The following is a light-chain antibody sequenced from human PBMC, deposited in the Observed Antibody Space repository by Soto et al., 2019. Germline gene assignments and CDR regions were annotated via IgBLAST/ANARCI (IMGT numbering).Light chain of an antibody. J-gene: IGKJ2*01. CDR3: QQYGLPPHS. Sequence: EIVLTQSPGTLSLSPGERATLSCRASQCVYNNYLAWYQQKPGQTPRLLVNGASNRATGIPDRFSGGGSGTDFTLTISSLEPEDFAVYYCQQYGLPPHSFGQGTRVEIK. CDR2: GAS. CDR1: QCVYNNY. V-gene: IGKV3-20*01.